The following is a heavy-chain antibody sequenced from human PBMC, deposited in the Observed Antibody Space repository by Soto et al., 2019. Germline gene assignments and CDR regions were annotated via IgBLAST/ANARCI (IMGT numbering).Heavy chain of an antibody. CDR3: ARDFRYDYVWGSYGMDV. CDR1: GFTFSSYG. D-gene: IGHD3-16*01. Sequence: QVQLVESGGGVVQPGRSLRPSCAASGFTFSSYGMHWVRQAPGKGLEWVAVIWYDGSNKYYADSVKGRFTISRDNSKNTLYLQMNSLRAEDTAVYYCARDFRYDYVWGSYGMDVWGQGTTVTVSS. V-gene: IGHV3-33*01. CDR2: IWYDGSNK. J-gene: IGHJ6*02.